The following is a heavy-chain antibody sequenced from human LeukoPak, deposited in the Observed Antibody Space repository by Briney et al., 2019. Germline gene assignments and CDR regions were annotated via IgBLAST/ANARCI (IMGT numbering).Heavy chain of an antibody. J-gene: IGHJ4*02. Sequence: GRSLRLSCAASGFTFSSYAMHWVRQAPGKGLEWVAVISYDGSNKYYADSVKGRFTISRDNAKNSLYLQMNSLRAEDTAVYYCAREGPASIIPFDYWGQGTLVTVSS. D-gene: IGHD2-2*01. V-gene: IGHV3-30-3*01. CDR1: GFTFSSYA. CDR3: AREGPASIIPFDY. CDR2: ISYDGSNK.